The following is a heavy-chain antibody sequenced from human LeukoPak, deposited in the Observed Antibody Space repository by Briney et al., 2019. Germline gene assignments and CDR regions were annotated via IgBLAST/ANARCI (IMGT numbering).Heavy chain of an antibody. CDR2: IYHSGNT. D-gene: IGHD3-22*01. J-gene: IGHJ4*02. Sequence: SETLSLTCAVPGYSISNGYYWGWIRQPPGKGLEFIGNIYHSGNTYYNPSLKSRVTISVDTSKNQISLKLSSVTAADTAVYYCARVRYFDTTGYYYDFDYWGQGTLVTVSS. CDR1: GYSISNGYY. CDR3: ARVRYFDTTGYYYDFDY. V-gene: IGHV4-38-2*01.